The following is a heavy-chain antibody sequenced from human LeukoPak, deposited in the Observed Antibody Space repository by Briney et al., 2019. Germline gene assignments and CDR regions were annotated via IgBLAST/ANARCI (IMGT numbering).Heavy chain of an antibody. CDR1: GFSLSTSGVG. J-gene: IGHJ5*02. Sequence: SGPTLVKPTQTLTLTCTFSGFSLSTSGVGVCWIRQPPGKALKWLALFYWNDDKRYSPSLKSRLTITKDTSKNQVVLTMTNMDPVDTATYYCARDCSGGSCYIWGWFDPWGQGTLVTVSS. CDR2: FYWNDDK. D-gene: IGHD2-15*01. V-gene: IGHV2-5*01. CDR3: ARDCSGGSCYIWGWFDP.